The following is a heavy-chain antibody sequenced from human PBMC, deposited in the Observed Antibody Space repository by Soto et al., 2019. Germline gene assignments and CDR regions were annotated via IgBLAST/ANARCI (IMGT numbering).Heavy chain of an antibody. V-gene: IGHV3-11*01. D-gene: IGHD3-22*01. CDR3: ARDLGYYASDGYFDY. J-gene: IGHJ4*02. Sequence: GGSLRLSCAGSGFTFSDYYMSWIRRAPGKGLEWVSYISSSGDIIYYADSVKGRFTISRDNAKNSLYLQMNSLRAEDTAVYYCARDLGYYASDGYFDYWGQGTLV. CDR2: ISSSGDII. CDR1: GFTFSDYY.